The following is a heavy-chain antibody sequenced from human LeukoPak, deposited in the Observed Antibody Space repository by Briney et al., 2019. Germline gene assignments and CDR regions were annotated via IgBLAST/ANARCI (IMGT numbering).Heavy chain of an antibody. J-gene: IGHJ3*02. Sequence: ASVKVSCKASGGTFSSYAISWVRQAPGQGLEWMGGIIPIFGTANYAQKFQGRVTITTDESTSTAYMELSSLRSEDTAVYYCAREYSSSSHLGDAFDIWGQGTMVTVSS. CDR2: IIPIFGTA. CDR1: GGTFSSYA. V-gene: IGHV1-69*05. CDR3: AREYSSSSHLGDAFDI. D-gene: IGHD6-6*01.